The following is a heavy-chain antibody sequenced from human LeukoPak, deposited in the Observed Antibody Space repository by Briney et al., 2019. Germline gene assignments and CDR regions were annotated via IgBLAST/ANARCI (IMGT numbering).Heavy chain of an antibody. D-gene: IGHD6-13*01. CDR1: GFTFSSYA. Sequence: GGSLRLSCAASGFTFSSYAMSWVRQAPGKGLEWVSAISGSGGSTYYADSAKGRFTISRDNSKNTLYLQMNSLRAEGTAVYYCAKLMSTSSWYKGVDYWGQGTLVTVSS. V-gene: IGHV3-23*01. J-gene: IGHJ4*02. CDR3: AKLMSTSSWYKGVDY. CDR2: ISGSGGST.